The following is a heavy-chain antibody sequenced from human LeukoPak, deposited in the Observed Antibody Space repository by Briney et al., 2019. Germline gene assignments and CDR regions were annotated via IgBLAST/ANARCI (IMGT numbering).Heavy chain of an antibody. CDR2: ISSGGTTI. V-gene: IGHV3-48*03. CDR1: GFPFSSYE. Sequence: GGSLRLSCAASGFPFSSYEMAWVRQPPGRGLGWLSCISSGGTTIYYADSVKGRFTISRDNAKNSLYLQVSSLRAEDTAVYYCARYSSPINWGQGTLVTVSS. D-gene: IGHD3-22*01. CDR3: ARYSSPIN. J-gene: IGHJ4*02.